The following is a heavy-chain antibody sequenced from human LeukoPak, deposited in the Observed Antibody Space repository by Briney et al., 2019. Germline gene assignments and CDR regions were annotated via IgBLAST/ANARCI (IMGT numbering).Heavy chain of an antibody. Sequence: PSETLSLTCTVSGGSISSYHWSWIRQPAGKGLEWIGRIYTSGSTNYNPSLKSRVTMSVDTSKNQFSLKLSSVTAADTAVYYCARERRYCSGGSCSTYFDYWGQGTLVTVSS. CDR2: IYTSGST. J-gene: IGHJ4*02. D-gene: IGHD2-15*01. V-gene: IGHV4-4*07. CDR3: ARERRYCSGGSCSTYFDY. CDR1: GGSISSYH.